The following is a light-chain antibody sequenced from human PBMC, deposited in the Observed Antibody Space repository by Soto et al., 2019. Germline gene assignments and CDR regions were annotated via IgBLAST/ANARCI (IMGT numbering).Light chain of an antibody. CDR3: QQYNGYLTWT. V-gene: IGKV1-9*01. CDR1: QVISNY. CDR2: AAS. J-gene: IGKJ1*01. Sequence: DIQMTQSPSSLSASVGDRVTITCRASQVISNYLAWYQQKPGKAPNLLIYAASTLQSGVPSRFSGSGSGTEFTLTISSLQPDDFATYYCQQYNGYLTWTFGQGTKVDI.